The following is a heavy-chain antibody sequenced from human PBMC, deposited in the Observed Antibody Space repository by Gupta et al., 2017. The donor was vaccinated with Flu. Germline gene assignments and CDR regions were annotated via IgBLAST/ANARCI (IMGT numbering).Heavy chain of an antibody. CDR2: ISSSGIT. CDR1: GFTLSTYD. V-gene: IGHV3-48*03. J-gene: IGHJ4*02. CDR3: ARGHWGT. Sequence: EVPLVESGGGLVQPGGSLRLSCAASGFTLSTYDMSWVRQAPGRGLEWVSFISSSGITYDGDPVRGRFTISRDNAKNSLYLQMSGLRDEDTAVYYCARGHWGTGGQGTLVTVSS. D-gene: IGHD3-16*01.